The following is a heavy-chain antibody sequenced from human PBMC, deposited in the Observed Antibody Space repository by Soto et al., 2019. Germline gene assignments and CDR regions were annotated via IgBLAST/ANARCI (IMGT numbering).Heavy chain of an antibody. CDR1: GFTFSSYG. Sequence: GGSLRLSCAASGFTFSSYGMHWVRQAPGKGLEWVAVIWYDGSNKYYADSVKGRFTISRDNSKNTLYLQMNSLRAEDTAVYYCAKERRDGYNKGFDYWGQGTLVTVSS. CDR3: AKERRDGYNKGFDY. D-gene: IGHD5-12*01. CDR2: IWYDGSNK. J-gene: IGHJ4*02. V-gene: IGHV3-33*06.